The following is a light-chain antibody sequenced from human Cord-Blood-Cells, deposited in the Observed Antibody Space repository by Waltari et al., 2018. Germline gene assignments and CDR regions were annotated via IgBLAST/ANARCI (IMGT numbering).Light chain of an antibody. Sequence: QSALTQPASVSGSPGQSITISCTGTSSDVGSYNLVPWYQPHPGKAPKLMIYECSKRPSGVSCRFSGSKSGNTASLTSSGRQAEDEADYYCCSYAGSSTYVFGTGTKVTVL. J-gene: IGLJ1*01. V-gene: IGLV2-23*01. CDR3: CSYAGSSTYV. CDR1: SSDVGSYNL. CDR2: ECS.